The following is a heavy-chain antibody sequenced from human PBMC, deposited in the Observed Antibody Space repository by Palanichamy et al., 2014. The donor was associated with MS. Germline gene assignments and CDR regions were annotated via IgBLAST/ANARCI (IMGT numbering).Heavy chain of an antibody. J-gene: IGHJ5*02. V-gene: IGHV3-30-3*01. CDR3: ARETYYDFWSGYYNWFDP. CDR2: ISYDGSNK. D-gene: IGHD3-3*01. CDR1: GFTFSSYA. Sequence: RLSCAASGFTFSSYAMHWVAVISYDGSNKYYADSVKGRFTISRDNSKNTLYLQMNSLRAEDTAVYYCARETYYDFWSGYYNWFDPWGQGTLVTVSS.